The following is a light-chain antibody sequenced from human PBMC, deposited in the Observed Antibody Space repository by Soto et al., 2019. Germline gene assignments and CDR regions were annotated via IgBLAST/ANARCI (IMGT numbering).Light chain of an antibody. Sequence: DIQMTQSPSSLSASVGDRVTITCRASQSISSYLNWYQQKPGKAPKLLIYAASSLQSEVPSRFSGSRSGTEFTLTISSLQPEDFASYYCLQDYGDSWTFGQGTKVDIK. CDR1: QSISSY. CDR2: AAS. CDR3: LQDYGDSWT. V-gene: IGKV1-39*01. J-gene: IGKJ1*01.